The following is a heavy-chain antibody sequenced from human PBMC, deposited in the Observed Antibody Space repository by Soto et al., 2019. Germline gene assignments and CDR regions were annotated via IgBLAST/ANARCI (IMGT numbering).Heavy chain of an antibody. Sequence: GESLTVSCKGSGCNFNLYWVAWVRQMPGKGLEWMGIIFPGDSDTRYSPSFQGQVTISADKSISTAYLQWSSLRASDSAMYYCARRGSPLGQQHVDYWGQGTLVTVSS. CDR1: GCNFNLYW. V-gene: IGHV5-51*01. D-gene: IGHD6-13*01. CDR2: IFPGDSDT. J-gene: IGHJ4*02. CDR3: ARRGSPLGQQHVDY.